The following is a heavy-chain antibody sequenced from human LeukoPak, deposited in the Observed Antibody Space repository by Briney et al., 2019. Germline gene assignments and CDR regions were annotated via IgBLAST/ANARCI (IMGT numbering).Heavy chain of an antibody. V-gene: IGHV4-59*01. Sequence: SETLSLTCTVSGGSISSYYWSWIRQPPGKGLEWIGYIYYSGSTNYNPSLKSRVTISVDTSKNQFSLKLSSVTAADTAVYYCAAPEYSSGWYSGYFDYWGQGTLVTVSS. CDR1: GGSISSYY. J-gene: IGHJ4*02. CDR2: IYYSGST. D-gene: IGHD6-19*01. CDR3: AAPEYSSGWYSGYFDY.